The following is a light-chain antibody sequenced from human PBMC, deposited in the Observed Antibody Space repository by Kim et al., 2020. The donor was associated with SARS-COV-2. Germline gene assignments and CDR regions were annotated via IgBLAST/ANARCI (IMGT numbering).Light chain of an antibody. CDR1: SSDVGGYNY. CDR3: SSYTSSSTFGV. V-gene: IGLV2-14*03. J-gene: IGLJ2*01. CDR2: DVS. Sequence: HSITISCTGTSSDVGGYNYGSWHQQHPGKAPKLMIYDVSNRPSGVSNRFSGSKSGNTASLTISGLQAEDEADYYCSSYTSSSTFGVFGGGTKLTVL.